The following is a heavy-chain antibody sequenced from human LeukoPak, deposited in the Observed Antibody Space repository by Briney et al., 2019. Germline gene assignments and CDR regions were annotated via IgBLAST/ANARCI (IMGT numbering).Heavy chain of an antibody. CDR3: ARGSRDTSMGYFDY. CDR1: GGTFSSYA. J-gene: IGHJ4*02. CDR2: INPYSGDT. V-gene: IGHV1-2*02. D-gene: IGHD5-18*01. Sequence: EASVKVSCKASGGTFSSYAISWVRQAPGQGLEWMGWINPYSGDTNYAQKFQGRVTMTRDTSISTAYMELSRLRSDDTAVYFCARGSRDTSMGYFDYWGQGTLVTVSS.